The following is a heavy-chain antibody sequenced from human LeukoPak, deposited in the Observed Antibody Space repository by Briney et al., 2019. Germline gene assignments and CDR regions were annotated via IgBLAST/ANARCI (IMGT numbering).Heavy chain of an antibody. V-gene: IGHV3-64*01. Sequence: PGGSLRLSCAASGFTFSNYAMHWVRQAPGKGLDFVSAISSNGGSTYYGNSVKGRFTISRDNFKNTLYLQMVSLRAEDMAVYYCARGQVGDINDASDIWGQGTMVTVSS. CDR2: ISSNGGST. J-gene: IGHJ3*02. CDR1: GFTFSNYA. D-gene: IGHD3-16*02. CDR3: ARGQVGDINDASDI.